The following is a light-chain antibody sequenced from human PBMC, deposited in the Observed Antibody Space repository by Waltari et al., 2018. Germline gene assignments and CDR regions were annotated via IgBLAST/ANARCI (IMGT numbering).Light chain of an antibody. CDR1: QMVLYSSNNKNY. J-gene: IGKJ2*01. CDR3: QQYYTTPYT. V-gene: IGKV4-1*01. Sequence: DIVMTQSPDSLAVSLGERATINGESIQMVLYSSNNKNYLAWHQQKPGQPPKPLNYWASTRDSGVPDRFSGSGSGTDFTLSISSLQAEDVAVYYCQQYYTTPYTFGPGTKLEIK. CDR2: WAS.